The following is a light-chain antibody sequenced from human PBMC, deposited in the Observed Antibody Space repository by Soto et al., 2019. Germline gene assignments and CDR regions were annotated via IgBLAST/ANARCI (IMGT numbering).Light chain of an antibody. CDR1: SSDIGAYKY. Sequence: QSALTQPASVSGSPGQSITISCTGTSSDIGAYKYVSWYQQHPGKAPKLILYEVSNRPSGVSKRFSGFKSGNTASLTITGLQAEDEADYYCNSYTSSSALYVFGTGTKVTVL. CDR2: EVS. J-gene: IGLJ1*01. V-gene: IGLV2-14*01. CDR3: NSYTSSSALYV.